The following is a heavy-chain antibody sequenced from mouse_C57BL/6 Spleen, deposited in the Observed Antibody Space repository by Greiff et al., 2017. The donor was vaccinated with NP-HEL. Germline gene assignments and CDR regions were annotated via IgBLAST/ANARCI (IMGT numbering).Heavy chain of an antibody. CDR1: GYSFTSCYY. V-gene: IGHV3-6*01. J-gene: IGHJ4*01. CDR3: ARGGAQATNAMDY. Sequence: EVKLQESGPGLVKPSQSLSLTCSVTGYSFTSCYYWYWIRQFPGNKLEWMGYISYDGSNNYNPSLKNRISITRDTSKNQFFLKLNSVTTEDTATYDCARGGAQATNAMDYWGQGTSVTVSS. CDR2: ISYDGSN. D-gene: IGHD3-2*02.